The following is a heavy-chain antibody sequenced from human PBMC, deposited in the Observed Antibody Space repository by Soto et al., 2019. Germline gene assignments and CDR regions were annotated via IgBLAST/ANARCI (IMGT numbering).Heavy chain of an antibody. J-gene: IGHJ3*02. D-gene: IGHD3-9*01. CDR2: ISGSGGST. CDR3: AKNLKDYDILTGYYVDAFDI. Sequence: GGSLRLSCATSGFTFSSYAMSWVRQAPGKGLEWVSAISGSGGSTYYADSVKGRFTISRDNSKNTLYLQMNSLRAEDTAVYYCAKNLKDYDILTGYYVDAFDIWGQGTMVTVSS. V-gene: IGHV3-23*01. CDR1: GFTFSSYA.